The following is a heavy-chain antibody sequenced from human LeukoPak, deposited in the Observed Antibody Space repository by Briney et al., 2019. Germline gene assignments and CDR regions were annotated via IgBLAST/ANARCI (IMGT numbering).Heavy chain of an antibody. CDR3: AMYYASPED. CDR1: GGSISSGGYY. Sequence: SQTLSLTCTVSGGSISSGGYYWGWIRQPPGKGLEWIGSIYHSGSTYYNPSLKSRVTISVDTSKNQFSLKLSSVTAAGTAVYYCAMYYASPEDWGQGTLVTVSS. CDR2: IYHSGST. D-gene: IGHD3-3*01. J-gene: IGHJ4*02. V-gene: IGHV4-39*07.